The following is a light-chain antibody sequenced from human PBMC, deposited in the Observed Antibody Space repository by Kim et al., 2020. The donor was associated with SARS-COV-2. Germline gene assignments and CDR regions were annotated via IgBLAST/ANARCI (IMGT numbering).Light chain of an antibody. J-gene: IGLJ2*01. V-gene: IGLV7-46*01. CDR3: LLSYSCLVF. CDR2: DST. CDR1: TGAVTSGHY. Sequence: QVVVTQVPSLTVSPGGTVTLTCAPNTGAVTSGHYPSWFQRKPGQAPRTLIYDSTHKHSWTPARFSGSLLGGNAALTLSGAQSEDEADYFCLLSYSCLVFFGGGTQLTVL.